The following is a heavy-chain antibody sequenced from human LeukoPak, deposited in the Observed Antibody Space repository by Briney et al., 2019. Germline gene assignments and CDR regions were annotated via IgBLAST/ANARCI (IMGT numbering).Heavy chain of an antibody. D-gene: IGHD2-2*01. J-gene: IGHJ4*02. V-gene: IGHV3-23*01. CDR1: GFTFSDYA. Sequence: PGGSLRLSCAASGFTFSDYAMSWVRQAPGKGLEWVSAISGSGGSTYYADSVKGRFTISRDNSKNTVYLQMNSLRAEDTAVYYCATVFSSSNEFFDYWGQGALVTVSS. CDR3: ATVFSSSNEFFDY. CDR2: ISGSGGST.